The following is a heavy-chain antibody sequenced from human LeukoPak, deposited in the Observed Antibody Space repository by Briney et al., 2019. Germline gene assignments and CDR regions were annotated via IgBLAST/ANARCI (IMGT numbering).Heavy chain of an antibody. J-gene: IGHJ5*02. Sequence: SVKVSCKASGGTFSSYAFYWVRQAPGQGLEWMGGIIPIFGTANYAQKFQGRVTITADESANTAYMNLSSLRSDDTAVYYCARTSGYCSGGNCYGSNWFDPWGQGTLVTVSS. CDR3: ARTSGYCSGGNCYGSNWFDP. CDR1: GGTFSSYA. D-gene: IGHD2-15*01. V-gene: IGHV1-69*01. CDR2: IIPIFGTA.